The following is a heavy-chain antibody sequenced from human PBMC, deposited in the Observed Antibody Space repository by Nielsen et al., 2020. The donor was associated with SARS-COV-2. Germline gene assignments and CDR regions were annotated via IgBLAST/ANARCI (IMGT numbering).Heavy chain of an antibody. CDR2: IIPILGIA. J-gene: IGHJ4*02. Sequence: SVKVSCKASGGTFSSYAISWVRQAPGQGLEWMGRIIPILGIANYAQKFQGRVTITADKSTSTAYMELSSLRSEDTAVYYCARATPAKGIAVAGKIDYWGQGTLVTVSS. CDR1: GGTFSSYA. V-gene: IGHV1-69*04. D-gene: IGHD6-19*01. CDR3: ARATPAKGIAVAGKIDY.